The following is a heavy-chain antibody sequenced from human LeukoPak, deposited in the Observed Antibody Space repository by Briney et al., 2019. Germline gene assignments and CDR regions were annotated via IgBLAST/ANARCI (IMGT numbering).Heavy chain of an antibody. V-gene: IGHV3-23*01. J-gene: IGHJ4*02. CDR1: GFTFSTYA. CDR3: ARGTLAGYFLGY. Sequence: GGSLRLSCTASGFTFSTYAMTWVRQAPGKGLEWVSDVSDNGGDTSYADSVKGRFSISRDNAKNTVYLQMDSLRAEDTAQYYCARGTLAGYFLGYWGQGTLVTVSS. CDR2: VSDNGGDT. D-gene: IGHD3-9*01.